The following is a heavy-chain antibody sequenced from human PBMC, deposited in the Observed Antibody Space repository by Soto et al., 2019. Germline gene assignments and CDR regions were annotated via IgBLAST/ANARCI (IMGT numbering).Heavy chain of an antibody. V-gene: IGHV4-31*03. CDR1: GGSISSGGYY. CDR3: ARDRSLYCGGDCYSRYFDL. CDR2: IYYSGST. D-gene: IGHD2-21*02. J-gene: IGHJ2*01. Sequence: QVQLQESGPGLVKPSQTLSLTCTVSGGSISSGGYYWSWIRQHPGKGLEWIGYIYYSGSTYYNPSLKRRVTISVDTSKIQFSLKLSSVPDADTAVYYCARDRSLYCGGDCYSRYFDLWGRGTLVTVSS.